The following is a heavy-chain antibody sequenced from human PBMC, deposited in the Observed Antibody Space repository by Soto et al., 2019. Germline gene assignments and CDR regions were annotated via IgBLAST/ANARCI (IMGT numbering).Heavy chain of an antibody. D-gene: IGHD6-19*01. CDR3: ARDPQSSGWSYNWYDP. Sequence: EVQLLESGGGLVQPGGSLRLSCAASGFTFSSYAMSWVRQAPGTGLEWVSTISDSGGGTYYADSVKGRFTVSRDNSRNTLYMQMNSLRVEDTAVYYCARDPQSSGWSYNWYDPWGQGTLVTVSS. V-gene: IGHV3-23*01. CDR1: GFTFSSYA. J-gene: IGHJ5*02. CDR2: ISDSGGGT.